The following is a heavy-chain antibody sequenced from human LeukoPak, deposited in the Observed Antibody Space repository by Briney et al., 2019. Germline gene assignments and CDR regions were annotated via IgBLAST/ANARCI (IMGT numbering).Heavy chain of an antibody. Sequence: SETLSLTCTVSGGSISSSSYYWGWIRQSPGKGLEWIGIIYYSATTYYNPSLKSRVTISVDTSKNHFSLKLSSVTAADTAIYYCARGSSAFDNWGQGTLVTVSS. J-gene: IGHJ4*02. V-gene: IGHV4-39*02. CDR1: GGSISSSSYY. D-gene: IGHD3-10*01. CDR2: IYYSATT. CDR3: ARGSSAFDN.